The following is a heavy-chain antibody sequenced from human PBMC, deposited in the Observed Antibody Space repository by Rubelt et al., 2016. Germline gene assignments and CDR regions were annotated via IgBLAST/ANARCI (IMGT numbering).Heavy chain of an antibody. J-gene: IGHJ6*02. Sequence: EVQLVESGGGLVKPGGSLRLSCAPSGFSFSNAWMSWVRQAPGNGLEWVGRIQRTTDGGTTEYAAPVTGRFIISRDDSKNTVYLQMNSLRAEDTAVYYGTTTGVWGQGTTVTVS. D-gene: IGHD3-10*01. V-gene: IGHV3-15*01. CDR2: IQRTTDGGTT. CDR1: GFSFSNAW. CDR3: TTTGV.